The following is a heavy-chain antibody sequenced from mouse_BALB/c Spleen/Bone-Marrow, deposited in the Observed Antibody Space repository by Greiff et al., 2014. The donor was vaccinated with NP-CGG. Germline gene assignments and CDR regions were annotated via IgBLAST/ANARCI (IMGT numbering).Heavy chain of an antibody. V-gene: IGHV1-39*01. CDR2: IDPYYGGT. D-gene: IGHD1-1*01. CDR1: GYSFTGYN. CDR3: ARRGTYGSSPYDYAMDY. J-gene: IGHJ4*01. Sequence: VQLKESGPELEKPGASVKISCKASGYSFTGYNMNWVKQSNGKSLEWIGNIDPYYGGTSYNQKFKGKATLPVDKSSSTAYMQLKSLTSEDSAVYYCARRGTYGSSPYDYAMDYWGQGTSVTVSS.